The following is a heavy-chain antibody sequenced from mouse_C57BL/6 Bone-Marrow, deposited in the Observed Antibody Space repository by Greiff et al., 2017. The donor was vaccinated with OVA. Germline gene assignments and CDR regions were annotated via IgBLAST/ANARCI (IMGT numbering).Heavy chain of an antibody. CDR2: INPGSGGT. CDR3: ARGYSRGRFAY. Sequence: QVQLQQSGAELVRPGTSVKVSCKASGYAFTNYLIEWVKQRPGQGLEWIGVINPGSGGTNYNEKFKGKATLTADKSSSTAYMQLSSLTSEDSAVYFCARGYSRGRFAYWGQGTLVTVSA. V-gene: IGHV1-54*01. J-gene: IGHJ3*01. D-gene: IGHD2-3*01. CDR1: GYAFTNYL.